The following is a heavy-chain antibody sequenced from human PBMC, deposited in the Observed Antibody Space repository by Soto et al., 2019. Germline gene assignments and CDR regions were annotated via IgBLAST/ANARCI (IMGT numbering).Heavy chain of an antibody. CDR1: GFTFSSYA. Sequence: PGGSLRLSCAASGFTFSSYAMSWVRQAPGKGLEWVSAISGSGGSTYYADSVKGRFTISRDNSKNTLYLQMNSLRAEDTAVYYYAKDLWMRYSGYDSDPDAFDIWGQGTMVTVSS. CDR3: AKDLWMRYSGYDSDPDAFDI. V-gene: IGHV3-23*01. CDR2: ISGSGGST. J-gene: IGHJ3*02. D-gene: IGHD5-12*01.